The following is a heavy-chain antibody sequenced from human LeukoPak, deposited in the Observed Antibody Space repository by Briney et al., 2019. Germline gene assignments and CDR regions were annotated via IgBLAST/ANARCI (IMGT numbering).Heavy chain of an antibody. J-gene: IGHJ6*02. CDR2: MNPNSGNT. D-gene: IGHD5-12*01. CDR1: GYTFTGYY. CDR3: ARRGRRWLRWFNYGMDV. V-gene: IGHV1-8*02. Sequence: ASVKVSCKASGYTFTGYYMHWVRQAPGQGLEWMGWMNPNSGNTGYAQKFQGRVTMTRNTSISTAYMELSSLRSEDTAVYYCARRGRRWLRWFNYGMDVWGQGTTVTVSS.